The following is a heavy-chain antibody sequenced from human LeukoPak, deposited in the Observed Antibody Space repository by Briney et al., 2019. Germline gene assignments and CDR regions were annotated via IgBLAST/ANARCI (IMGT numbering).Heavy chain of an antibody. CDR1: GFTFSSYG. Sequence: GRSLRLSCAASGFTFSSYGMHWVRQAPGKGLEWVAFIRYDGSNKYYADSVKGRFTISRDNSKNTLYLQMNSLRAEDTAVYYCAKEEFYYGSGSYLDYWGQGTLVTVSS. CDR3: AKEEFYYGSGSYLDY. J-gene: IGHJ4*02. V-gene: IGHV3-30*02. D-gene: IGHD3-10*01. CDR2: IRYDGSNK.